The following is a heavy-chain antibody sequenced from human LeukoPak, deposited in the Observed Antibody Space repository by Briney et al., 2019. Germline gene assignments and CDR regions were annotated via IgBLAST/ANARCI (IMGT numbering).Heavy chain of an antibody. CDR2: IKSKTDGGTT. V-gene: IGHV3-15*01. J-gene: IGHJ6*03. CDR1: GFTFSNAW. D-gene: IGHD3-3*01. Sequence: GGSLRLSFAASGFTFSNAWMSWVRQAPGKGLEWVGRIKSKTDGGTTDYAAPVKGRFTTSRDDSKNTLYLQMNSLKTEDTAVYYCTTDLFRFLPPEDYMDVWGKGTTVTVSS. CDR3: TTDLFRFLPPEDYMDV.